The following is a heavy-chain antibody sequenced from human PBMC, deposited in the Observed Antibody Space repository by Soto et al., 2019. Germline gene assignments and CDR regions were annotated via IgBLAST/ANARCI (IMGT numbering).Heavy chain of an antibody. D-gene: IGHD6-6*01. CDR3: AKDWSSSSDSYYYYGMDV. J-gene: IGHJ6*02. V-gene: IGHV3-30*18. Sequence: QVPLVESGGGVVQPGRSLRLSCAASGFTFSSYGMHWVRQAPGKGLEWVAVISYDGSNKYYADSVKGRFTISRDNSKNTLYLQMNSLRAEDTAVYYCAKDWSSSSDSYYYYGMDVWGQGTTVTVSS. CDR1: GFTFSSYG. CDR2: ISYDGSNK.